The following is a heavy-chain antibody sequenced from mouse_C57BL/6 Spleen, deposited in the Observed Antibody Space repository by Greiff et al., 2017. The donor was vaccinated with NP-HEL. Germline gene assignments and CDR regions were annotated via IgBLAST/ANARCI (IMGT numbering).Heavy chain of an antibody. CDR1: GYTFTSSW. CDR3: ARSTVVGAMDY. J-gene: IGHJ4*01. CDR2: IDPSDSDT. D-gene: IGHD1-1*01. V-gene: IGHV1-52*01. Sequence: QVQLQQPGAELVIPWSSVKLSCKASGYTFTSSWMHWVKQRPIQGLEWIGNIDPSDSDTHYNQKFKDKATLTVDKSSSTAYMQLSSLTSEDSAVYYCARSTVVGAMDYWGQGTSVTVSS.